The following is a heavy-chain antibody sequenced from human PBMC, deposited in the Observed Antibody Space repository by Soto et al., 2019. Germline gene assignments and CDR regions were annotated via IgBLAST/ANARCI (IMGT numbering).Heavy chain of an antibody. CDR1: GYTFTSYA. Sequence: AASVKVSCTASGYTFTSYAMHWVRQAPGQRLEWMGWINAGNGNTKYSQKFQGRVTITRDTSASTAYMELSSLRPEDTAVYYCARMDFGTLYYGMDVRCQGTTVTVSS. V-gene: IGHV1-3*01. CDR3: ARMDFGTLYYGMDV. J-gene: IGHJ6*02. CDR2: INAGNGNT. D-gene: IGHD3-3*01.